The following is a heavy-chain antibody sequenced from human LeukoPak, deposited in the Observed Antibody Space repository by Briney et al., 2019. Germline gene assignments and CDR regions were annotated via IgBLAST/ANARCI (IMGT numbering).Heavy chain of an antibody. CDR3: ARLTPTTLSLYYYYMDV. J-gene: IGHJ6*03. CDR2: IYHSGST. Sequence: SETLSLTCTVSGYSISSGYYWGWIRQPPGKGLEWIGSIYHSGSTYYNPSLKSRVTISVDESKNQFSLKLTSVTAADTAVYYCARLTPTTLSLYYYYMDVWGKGTTVTVSS. V-gene: IGHV4-38-2*02. D-gene: IGHD2/OR15-2a*01. CDR1: GYSISSGYY.